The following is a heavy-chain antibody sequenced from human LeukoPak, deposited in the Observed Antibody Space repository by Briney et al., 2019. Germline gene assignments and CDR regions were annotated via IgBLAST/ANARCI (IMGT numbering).Heavy chain of an antibody. J-gene: IGHJ4*02. CDR2: IKQDGSEK. Sequence: GGSLRLSCAASGFTFSNYWMSWVRQTPGKGLEWVANIKQDGSEKYYVDSVKGRFTISRDNAKNSVYLQMNSLRAEDTAVYYCARNRYYGYPDYFDYWGQGTLVTVSS. V-gene: IGHV3-7*01. D-gene: IGHD3-10*01. CDR1: GFTFSNYW. CDR3: ARNRYYGYPDYFDY.